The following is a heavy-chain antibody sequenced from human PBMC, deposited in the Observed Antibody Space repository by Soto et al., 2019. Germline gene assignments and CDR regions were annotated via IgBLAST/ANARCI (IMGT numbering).Heavy chain of an antibody. V-gene: IGHV4-34*01. CDR2: INHSGST. D-gene: IGHD3-3*01. CDR3: ARVPRQLTTNYDFWSGSRRGWFDP. CDR1: GGSFSGYY. J-gene: IGHJ5*02. Sequence: TLSLTCAVYGGSFSGYYWSWIRQPPGKGLEWSGEINHSGSTNYNPSLKSRVTISVDTSKNQFSLKLSSVTAADTAVYYCARVPRQLTTNYDFWSGSRRGWFDPWGQGTLVTVSS.